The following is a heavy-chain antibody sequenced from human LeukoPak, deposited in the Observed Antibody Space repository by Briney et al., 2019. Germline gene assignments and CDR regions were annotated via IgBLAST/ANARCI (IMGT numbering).Heavy chain of an antibody. V-gene: IGHV1-18*01. CDR2: ISSYNDNT. Sequence: ASVKVSCKASGYTFSNYGISWVRQAPGQGLEWMGWISSYNDNTNYAQKLQGRVTMTTDTSTSTAYMELRSLRSDDTAVYYCARSLVRGVIPDYWGQGTLVTVSP. D-gene: IGHD3-10*01. CDR1: GYTFSNYG. J-gene: IGHJ4*02. CDR3: ARSLVRGVIPDY.